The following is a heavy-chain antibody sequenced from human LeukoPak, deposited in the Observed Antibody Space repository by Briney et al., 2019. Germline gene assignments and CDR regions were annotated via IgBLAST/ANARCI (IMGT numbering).Heavy chain of an antibody. V-gene: IGHV4-59*08. Sequence: SETLSLTCTVSGGSISSYYWSWIRQPPGKGLEWIGYIYYSGSTNYNPSLKSRVTISVDTSKNQFSLKLSSVTAADTAVYYCARQLGDSYGNDYWGQGTLVTVSS. CDR2: IYYSGST. D-gene: IGHD5-18*01. J-gene: IGHJ4*02. CDR3: ARQLGDSYGNDY. CDR1: GGSISSYY.